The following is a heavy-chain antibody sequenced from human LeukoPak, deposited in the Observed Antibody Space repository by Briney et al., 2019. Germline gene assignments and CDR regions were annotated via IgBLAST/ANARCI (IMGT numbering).Heavy chain of an antibody. CDR2: INPNSGGT. Sequence: ASVKVSCKASGYTFTGYYMHWVRQAPGQGLEWMGRINPNSGGTNYAQKFQGRVTMTRDTSISTAYMELSRLRSDDTAMYYCATTYYYDSSGHYKDSLDFDYWGQGTLVTVSS. J-gene: IGHJ4*02. D-gene: IGHD3-22*01. CDR1: GYTFTGYY. CDR3: ATTYYYDSSGHYKDSLDFDY. V-gene: IGHV1-2*06.